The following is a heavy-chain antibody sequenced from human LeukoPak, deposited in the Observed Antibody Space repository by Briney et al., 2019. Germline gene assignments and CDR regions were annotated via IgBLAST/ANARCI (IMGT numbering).Heavy chain of an antibody. V-gene: IGHV3-74*01. D-gene: IGHD4-17*01. Sequence: PGGSLRLSCAASGFTFSSYRMHWVRQAPGKGLVWVSRINSDGSSTSYADSVKGRFTISRDNAKNTLYLQMNSLRAEDTAVYYCARGHFDYGDYGSATDYWGQGTLVTVSS. J-gene: IGHJ4*02. CDR3: ARGHFDYGDYGSATDY. CDR1: GFTFSSYR. CDR2: INSDGSST.